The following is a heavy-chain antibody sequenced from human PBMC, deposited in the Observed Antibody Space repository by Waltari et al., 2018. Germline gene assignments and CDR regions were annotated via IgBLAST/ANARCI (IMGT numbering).Heavy chain of an antibody. CDR1: GLTFSSYG. D-gene: IGHD3-22*01. CDR3: AQIRYDSSGYNYYFDF. J-gene: IGHJ4*02. CDR2: IRYDGSNK. V-gene: IGHV3-30*02. Sequence: VQRMESGGGGVQHGGSLRLSCAASGLTFSSYGMHGVRQAPGKGLEWVAFIRYDGSNKYYADSVKGRFTISRDNSKNTLYLQMNSLRAEDTAVYYCAQIRYDSSGYNYYFDFWGQGTLVTVSS.